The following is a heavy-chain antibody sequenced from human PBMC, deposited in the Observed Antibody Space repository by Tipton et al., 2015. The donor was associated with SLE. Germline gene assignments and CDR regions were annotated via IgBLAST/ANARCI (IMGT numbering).Heavy chain of an antibody. D-gene: IGHD3-10*01. CDR2: IYYSGST. V-gene: IGHV4-59*11. CDR3: ARGRWFGDY. J-gene: IGHJ4*02. CDR1: GGSISSHY. Sequence: LSLTCTVSGGSISSHYWSWIRQPPGKGLEWIGYIYYSGSTNYNPSLKSRVTISVDTSKNQFSLKLSSVTAADTAVYYCARGRWFGDYWGQGTLVTVSS.